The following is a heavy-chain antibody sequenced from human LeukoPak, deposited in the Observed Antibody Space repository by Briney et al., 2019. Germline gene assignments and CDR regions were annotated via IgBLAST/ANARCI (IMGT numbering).Heavy chain of an antibody. CDR2: IIPVVDIR. J-gene: IGHJ4*02. D-gene: IGHD4-17*01. CDR1: GGTFSNYA. V-gene: IGHV1-69*04. Sequence: ASVKVSCKASGGTFSNYAVSWVRQAPGRGLQWMGRIIPVVDIRNYEQKFQGRVTITEDESTSTVFLEVNSRRFDDTAVYYCAREDQGVGPTCGDFEYWGQGTLVTVPS. CDR3: AREDQGVGPTCGDFEY.